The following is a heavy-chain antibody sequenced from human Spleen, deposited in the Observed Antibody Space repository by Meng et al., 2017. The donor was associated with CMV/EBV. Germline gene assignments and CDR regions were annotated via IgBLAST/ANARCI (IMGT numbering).Heavy chain of an antibody. D-gene: IGHD4-23*01. J-gene: IGHJ5*02. CDR3: ARAPPYDYGGNSGWFDP. CDR2: IYPGDSDT. V-gene: IGHV5-51*01. Sequence: GESLKISCKGSGYSFPNYWIGWVRQVPGKGLEWMGIIYPGDSDTRYSPSFQGQVTTSVDKSIRTAYPQWNSLKASDTAMYYCARAPPYDYGGNSGWFDPWGQGTLVTVSS. CDR1: GYSFPNYW.